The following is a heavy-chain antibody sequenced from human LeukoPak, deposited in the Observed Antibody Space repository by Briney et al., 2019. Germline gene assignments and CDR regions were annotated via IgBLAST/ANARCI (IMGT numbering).Heavy chain of an antibody. CDR2: IYHSGNT. J-gene: IGHJ4*02. V-gene: IGHV4-38-2*02. Sequence: SETLSLTCTVSGYSISSGYYWGWIRQPPGKGLEWIGSIYHSGNTYYNPSLKSRVTISGDTSKNQFSLKLSSVTAADTAVYYCARYREVGATVDYWGQGTLVTVSS. CDR3: ARYREVGATVDY. D-gene: IGHD1-26*01. CDR1: GYSISSGYY.